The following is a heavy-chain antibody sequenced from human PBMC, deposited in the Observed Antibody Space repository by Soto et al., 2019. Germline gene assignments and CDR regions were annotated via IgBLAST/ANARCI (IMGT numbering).Heavy chain of an antibody. J-gene: IGHJ6*03. CDR3: ARVRQLVGYFYYYMDV. CDR2: ISAYNGDT. V-gene: IGHV1-18*01. D-gene: IGHD6-6*01. Sequence: QVQLLQSGAEVKKPGASVKVSCKASGYTFTNYGITWVRQAPGQGLEWMGWISAYNGDTHYTQRLQGRVTMTTDTXXXXXXXXXXXXXXXXTAVYYCARVRQLVGYFYYYMDVWGKGTTVTVSS. CDR1: GYTFTNYG.